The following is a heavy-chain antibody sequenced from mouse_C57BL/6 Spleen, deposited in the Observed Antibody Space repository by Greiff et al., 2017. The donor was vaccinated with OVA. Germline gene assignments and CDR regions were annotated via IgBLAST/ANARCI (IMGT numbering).Heavy chain of an antibody. CDR2: IDPSDSET. D-gene: IGHD2-4*01. J-gene: IGHJ4*01. CDR3: ARSIYYDYDYYAMDY. V-gene: IGHV1-52*01. Sequence: QVQLKQPGAELVRPGSSVKLSCKASGYTFTSYWMHWVKQRPIQGLEWIGNIDPSDSETHYNQKFKDKATLTVDKSSSTAYMQLSSLTSEDSAVYYCARSIYYDYDYYAMDYWGQGTSVTVSS. CDR1: GYTFTSYW.